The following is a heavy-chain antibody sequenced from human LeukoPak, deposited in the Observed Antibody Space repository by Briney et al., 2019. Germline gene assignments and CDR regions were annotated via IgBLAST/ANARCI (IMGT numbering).Heavy chain of an antibody. Sequence: GGSLRLSCAASGFTFSDYYMSWIRQAPGKGLEWVSYISTSGSPIYYADSVKGRFTISRDNAKNSLYLQMNSLRAEDTAVYYCARSYGQGHFDCWGQGTLVTVSS. CDR3: ARSYGQGHFDC. CDR2: ISTSGSPI. J-gene: IGHJ4*02. CDR1: GFTFSDYY. V-gene: IGHV3-11*01. D-gene: IGHD1-26*01.